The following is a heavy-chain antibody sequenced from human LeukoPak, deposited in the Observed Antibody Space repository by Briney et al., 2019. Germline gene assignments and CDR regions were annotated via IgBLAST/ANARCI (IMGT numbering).Heavy chain of an antibody. CDR1: GSSVSSTY. CDR2: IYSGGST. D-gene: IGHD3-16*01. Sequence: GGSLRLSCAASGSSVSSTYMSWVRQAPGKGLEWVSVIYSGGSTYYADSVKGRFTISRDNSKNTLYLQMNSLRAEDTAVYYCARVFWDYAYYYYMDVWGKGTTVTVSS. V-gene: IGHV3-53*01. CDR3: ARVFWDYAYYYYMDV. J-gene: IGHJ6*03.